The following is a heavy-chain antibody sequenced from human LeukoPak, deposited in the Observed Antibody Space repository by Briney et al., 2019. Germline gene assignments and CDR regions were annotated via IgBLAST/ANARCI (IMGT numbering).Heavy chain of an antibody. CDR1: GYTFTSYH. V-gene: IGHV1-46*01. J-gene: IGHJ4*02. Sequence: ASVKVSCKASGYTFTSYHTHWVRQAPGQGLEWMGIIGPSGGSTSYTQKLRGRVTMTRDTSTSTVYMELTSLRSEDTAVYYCARDSSNWSFDYWGQGTLVTVSS. D-gene: IGHD6-13*01. CDR3: ARDSSNWSFDY. CDR2: IGPSGGST.